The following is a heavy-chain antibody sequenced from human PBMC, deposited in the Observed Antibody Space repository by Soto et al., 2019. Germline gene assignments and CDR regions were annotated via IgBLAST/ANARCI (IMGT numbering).Heavy chain of an antibody. CDR3: AKRWGARDS. CDR1: GFTFSTYA. CDR2: ISGSGGST. Sequence: EVQLLESGGGLVQPGGSLSLSCAASGFTFSTYAMSWVRQAPGKGLEWVAGISGSGGSTYSADSVKGRFTISRDNSKNILYLQMNSLRVEDTAVYYCAKRWGARDSWGQGTLVTVSS. J-gene: IGHJ4*02. V-gene: IGHV3-23*01. D-gene: IGHD3-16*01.